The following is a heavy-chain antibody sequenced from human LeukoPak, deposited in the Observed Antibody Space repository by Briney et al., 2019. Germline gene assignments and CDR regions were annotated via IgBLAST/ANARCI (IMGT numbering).Heavy chain of an antibody. Sequence: SQTLSLTCTVSGASIISGGYYWSWIRQHPGKGLEWRGYIYYTGSTYYNPSLKNRLTISIDTSKSQFSLKLTSVTAADTAVYYCARDPIAYCGADCYSDWGQGTLVTVSS. CDR1: GASIISGGYY. V-gene: IGHV4-31*03. CDR2: IYYTGST. CDR3: ARDPIAYCGADCYSD. J-gene: IGHJ4*02. D-gene: IGHD2-21*02.